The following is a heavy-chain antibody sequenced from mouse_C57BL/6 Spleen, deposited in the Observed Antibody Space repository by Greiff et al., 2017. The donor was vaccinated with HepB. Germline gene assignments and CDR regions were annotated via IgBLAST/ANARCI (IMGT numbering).Heavy chain of an antibody. D-gene: IGHD1-1*01. CDR2: ISYDGSN. V-gene: IGHV3-6*01. J-gene: IGHJ2*01. CDR1: GYSITSGYY. Sequence: EVQLQESGPGLVKPSQSLSLTCSVTGYSITSGYYWNWIRQFPGNKLEWMGYISYDGSNNYNPSLKNRISITLDTSKNQFFLKLNSVTTEDTATYYCAREGDYYGSSPYYFDYWGQGTTLTVSS. CDR3: AREGDYYGSSPYYFDY.